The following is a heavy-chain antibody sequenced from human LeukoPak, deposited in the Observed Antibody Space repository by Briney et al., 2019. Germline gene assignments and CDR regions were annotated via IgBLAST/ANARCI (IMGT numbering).Heavy chain of an antibody. D-gene: IGHD2-15*01. CDR2: INHSGST. Sequence: KSSETLSLTCAVYGGSFSGYYWSWIRQPPGKGLEWIGEINHSGSTNYNPSLKSRVTISVDTSKNQFSLKLSSVTAADTAVYYCARGARCSGGSCHSSNWFDPWGQGTLVTVSS. V-gene: IGHV4-34*01. CDR1: GGSFSGYY. CDR3: ARGARCSGGSCHSSNWFDP. J-gene: IGHJ5*02.